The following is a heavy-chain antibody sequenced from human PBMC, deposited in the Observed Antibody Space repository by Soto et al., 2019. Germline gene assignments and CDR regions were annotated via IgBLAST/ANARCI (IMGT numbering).Heavy chain of an antibody. CDR1: GFTFSSYA. J-gene: IGHJ6*02. CDR2: ISYDGFNK. V-gene: IGHV3-30*09. D-gene: IGHD6-19*01. Sequence: QVQLVESGGGVVQPGRSLRLSCAASGFTFSSYAMHWVRQAPGKGLEWVAIISYDGFNKYYADSVKGRFAISRDNSKNTLYLQMNSLRTEDTAVYYCARTTEGWGYSYYAMDVWGQGTTVTVSS. CDR3: ARTTEGWGYSYYAMDV.